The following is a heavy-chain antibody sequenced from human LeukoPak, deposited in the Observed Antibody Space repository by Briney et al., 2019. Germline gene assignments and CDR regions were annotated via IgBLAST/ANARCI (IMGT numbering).Heavy chain of an antibody. J-gene: IGHJ4*02. Sequence: GGSLRLSCGASGFTFSNYAMNWVRQAPGKGLEWVSAISGSGGSTYYADSVKGRFTISRDNSKNTLYLQMNSLRAEDTAVYYCTRGSYGDYEYWGQGTLVTVSS. CDR1: GFTFSNYA. CDR2: ISGSGGST. D-gene: IGHD4-17*01. CDR3: TRGSYGDYEY. V-gene: IGHV3-23*01.